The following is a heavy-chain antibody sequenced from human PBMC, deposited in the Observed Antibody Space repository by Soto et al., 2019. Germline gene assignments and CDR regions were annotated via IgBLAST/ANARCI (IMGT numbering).Heavy chain of an antibody. Sequence: QVQLVQSGAEVKKPGSSVKVSCTASGGTFSGYTLSWVRQAPGQGLEWMGRVIPIPPSGIPEYAQKFQGRITMTADRSTNTAYMELTNLRHEDTAVYYCVAYCAGDCHHNAVDPWGQGTLVTVSS. CDR3: VAYCAGDCHHNAVDP. CDR2: VIPIPPSGIP. V-gene: IGHV1-69*02. CDR1: GGTFSGYT. D-gene: IGHD2-21*02. J-gene: IGHJ5*02.